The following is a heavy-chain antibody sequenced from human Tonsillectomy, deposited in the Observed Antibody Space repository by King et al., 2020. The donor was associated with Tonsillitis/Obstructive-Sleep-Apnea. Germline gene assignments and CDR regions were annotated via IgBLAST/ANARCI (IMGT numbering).Heavy chain of an antibody. CDR3: ARDDVVGRYIDS. D-gene: IGHD1-14*01. CDR1: GYTFTSYY. Sequence: QLVQSGAEVKTPGASVKVSCKASGYTFTSYYIHCVRQARGQGLEWLGIINPSSGVATYAQKFQGRVTMIIDTSASTVYLQLSSLRSEDTAVYYCARDDVVGRYIDSWGQGTLVTVSS. CDR2: INPSSGVA. J-gene: IGHJ4*02. V-gene: IGHV1-46*01.